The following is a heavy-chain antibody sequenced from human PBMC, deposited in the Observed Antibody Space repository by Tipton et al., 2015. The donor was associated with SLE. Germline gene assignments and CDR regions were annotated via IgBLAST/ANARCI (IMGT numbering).Heavy chain of an antibody. CDR1: GGYITSDIYY. D-gene: IGHD3/OR15-3a*01. CDR3: ARAPGLDRDYYYYYYMDV. Sequence: TLSLTCFVSGGYITSDIYYWGWIRQPPGKGLEWIGSVYDSGTTYYNPSLESRVTMTVDTSKTQFSLKLSSVTAADTAVYYCARAPGLDRDYYYYYYMDVWGKGTTVTVSS. V-gene: IGHV4-39*07. CDR2: VYDSGTT. J-gene: IGHJ6*03.